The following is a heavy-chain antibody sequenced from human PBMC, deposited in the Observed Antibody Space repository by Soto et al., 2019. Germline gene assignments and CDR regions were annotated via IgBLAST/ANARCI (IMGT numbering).Heavy chain of an antibody. D-gene: IGHD2-21*02. J-gene: IGHJ5*02. V-gene: IGHV4-39*01. CDR1: GGSISSSTYY. Sequence: QLQLQESGPGLVKPSETLSLTCTVSGGSISSSTYYWGWIRQPPGKGLEWIGSIYYSGSTYYNPSLKSRVTISVDTSKNQFSLKLRSVTAADTAVYYCARPYCGADCPRHHNWFDPWGQGTLVTVSS. CDR3: ARPYCGADCPRHHNWFDP. CDR2: IYYSGST.